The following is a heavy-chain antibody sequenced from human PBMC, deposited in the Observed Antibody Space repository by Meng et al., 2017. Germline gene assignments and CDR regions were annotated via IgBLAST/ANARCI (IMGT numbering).Heavy chain of an antibody. Sequence: APVQVSCKASGYTFTSYDINWVRQATGQGREWMGWMNPNSGNTGYAQKFQGRVTMTRNTSISTAYMELSSLRSEDTAVYYCATYYYDSSGYFNAFDIWGQGTMVTVSS. CDR1: GYTFTSYD. CDR3: ATYYYDSSGYFNAFDI. D-gene: IGHD3-22*01. CDR2: MNPNSGNT. J-gene: IGHJ3*02. V-gene: IGHV1-8*01.